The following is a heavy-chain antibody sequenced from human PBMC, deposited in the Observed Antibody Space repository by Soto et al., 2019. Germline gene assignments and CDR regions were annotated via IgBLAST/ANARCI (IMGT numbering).Heavy chain of an antibody. CDR1: GFTFSSYA. V-gene: IGHV3-30-3*01. J-gene: IGHJ2*01. Sequence: GSLRLSCAASGFTFSSYAMHWVRQAPGKGLEWVAVISYDGSNKYYADSVKGRFTISRDNSKNTLYLQMNSLRAEDTAVYYCARDSGGYSYGFNWYFDLWGRGTLVTVSS. CDR2: ISYDGSNK. D-gene: IGHD5-18*01. CDR3: ARDSGGYSYGFNWYFDL.